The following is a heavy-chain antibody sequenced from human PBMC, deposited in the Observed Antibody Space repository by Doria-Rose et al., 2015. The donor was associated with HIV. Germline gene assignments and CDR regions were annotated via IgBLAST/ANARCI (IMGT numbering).Heavy chain of an antibody. CDR1: GVSLSSPGMG. CDR3: ARIKSSRWYHKYYFDF. Sequence: QVTLKESGPVLVKPTETLTLTCTVSGVSLSSPGMGVSWIRQPPGKALEWLANMFPDDERSYNTSLKSRLTISRCTSIIQVVLTMTDMDPVDTATYYCARIKSSRWYHKYYFDFWGQGPLVIVSA. CDR2: MFPDDER. D-gene: IGHD6-13*01. J-gene: IGHJ4*02. V-gene: IGHV2-26*01.